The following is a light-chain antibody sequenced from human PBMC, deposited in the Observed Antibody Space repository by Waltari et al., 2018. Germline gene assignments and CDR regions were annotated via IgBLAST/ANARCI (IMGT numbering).Light chain of an antibody. CDR3: ATWDVSLSGWV. CDR1: SSNVEINY. Sequence: QSVLTQPPSASATPGQRVTISCSGSSSNVEINYVYWYQQLPGTAPKLLIYRNNQRPSGVPDRFSGSKSGTSASLAISGLRSEDEADYYCATWDVSLSGWVFGGGTKLTV. J-gene: IGLJ3*02. CDR2: RNN. V-gene: IGLV1-47*01.